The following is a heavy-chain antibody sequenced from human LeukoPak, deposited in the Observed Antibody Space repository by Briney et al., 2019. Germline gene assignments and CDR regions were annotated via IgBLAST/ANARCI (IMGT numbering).Heavy chain of an antibody. Sequence: GRSLRLSCAASGFTFSSYGMHWVRQAPCKGLEWVAVISYDGSNKYYADSVKGRFTISRDNSKNTLYLQMNSLRAEDTAVYYCAKDRNYGHYDYWGQGTLVTVSS. V-gene: IGHV3-30*18. D-gene: IGHD3-10*01. CDR1: GFTFSSYG. CDR3: AKDRNYGHYDY. J-gene: IGHJ4*02. CDR2: ISYDGSNK.